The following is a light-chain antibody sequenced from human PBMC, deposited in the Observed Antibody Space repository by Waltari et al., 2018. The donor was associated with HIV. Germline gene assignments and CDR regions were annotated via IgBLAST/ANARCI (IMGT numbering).Light chain of an antibody. CDR3: QSYDSSLSGLL. Sequence: QSVLTQPPSVSGAPGQRVTISCTGSSSNIGAGFDVHWYQQLPGTAPKLLLYGNTNRPSGVPDRFSGSKFGTSASLAITGLQAEDEADYYCQSYDSSLSGLLFGGGTKLTVL. CDR1: SSNIGAGFD. CDR2: GNT. J-gene: IGLJ2*01. V-gene: IGLV1-40*01.